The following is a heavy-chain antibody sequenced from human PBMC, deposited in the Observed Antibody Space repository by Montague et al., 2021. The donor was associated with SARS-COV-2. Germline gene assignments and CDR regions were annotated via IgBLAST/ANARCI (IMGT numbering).Heavy chain of an antibody. D-gene: IGHD3-9*01. J-gene: IGHJ4*02. V-gene: IGHV3-21*01. CDR1: GFTFSSYS. Sequence: SLRLSYAASGFTFSSYSMNWVRQAPRKGLEWVSSISSSSSYIYYADSVKGRFTISRDNAKNSLYLQMNSLRAEDTAVYYCARDPHYDILTGYYSYWGQGTLVTVSS. CDR3: ARDPHYDILTGYYSY. CDR2: ISSSSSYI.